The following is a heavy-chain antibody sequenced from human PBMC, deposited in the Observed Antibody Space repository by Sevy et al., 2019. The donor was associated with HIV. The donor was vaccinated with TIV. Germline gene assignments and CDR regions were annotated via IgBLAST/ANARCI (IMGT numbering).Heavy chain of an antibody. CDR3: ARAPGYCTSTNCYDWFDP. CDR2: IWNDGSNQ. J-gene: IGHJ5*02. Sequence: GGSLRLSCAASGFTFSSYGMHWVRQAPGKGLEWVAVIWNDGSNQCYADSVEGRFTVSRDNSTNTLYLQMNSLRAEDTAVYYCARAPGYCTSTNCYDWFDPWGHGTLVTVSS. CDR1: GFTFSSYG. D-gene: IGHD2-2*01. V-gene: IGHV3-33*01.